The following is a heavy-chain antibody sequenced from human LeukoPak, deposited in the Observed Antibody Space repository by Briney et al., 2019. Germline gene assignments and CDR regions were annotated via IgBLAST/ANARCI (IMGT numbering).Heavy chain of an antibody. CDR2: IYYSGTT. CDR1: GGSISSYY. D-gene: IGHD1-26*01. CDR3: ATWYSGNFWYFDL. J-gene: IGHJ2*01. Sequence: SETLSLTCTVSGGSISSYYWNWIRHAPPKGLEWIGYIYYSGTTDYNPSLKSRVTVSVDTSKNQFSLKLRSATAADTAVYYCATWYSGNFWYFDLWGRGTLVTVSS. V-gene: IGHV4-59*13.